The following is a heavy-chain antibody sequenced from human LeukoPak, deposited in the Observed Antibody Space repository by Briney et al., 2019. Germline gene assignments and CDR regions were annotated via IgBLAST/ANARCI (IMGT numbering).Heavy chain of an antibody. Sequence: PSETLSLTCTVSGGSISSYYWSWIRQPPGKGLEWIGYIYYSGSTNYNPSLKSRVTISVDTSKNQFSLKLSSVTAADTAVYYCARDCRSTVAAKFYYYYYMDVWGKGTTVTVSS. V-gene: IGHV4-59*01. CDR1: GGSISSYY. D-gene: IGHD2-15*01. J-gene: IGHJ6*03. CDR3: ARDCRSTVAAKFYYYYYMDV. CDR2: IYYSGST.